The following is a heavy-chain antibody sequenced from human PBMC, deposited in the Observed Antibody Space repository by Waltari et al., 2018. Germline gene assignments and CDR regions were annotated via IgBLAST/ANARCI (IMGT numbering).Heavy chain of an antibody. J-gene: IGHJ3*02. CDR2: ISNDGSNI. Sequence: QVQLVESGGGGVQPGRSLKPPLGALGFTFRRHGMHRVRQAHGKGLEWVAVISNDGSNIYYADSVKGRFTISRDNSKNTLYLQMNSLRAEDTAVYYCARAIAAAGYDAFDIWGQGTMVTVSS. CDR3: ARAIAAAGYDAFDI. V-gene: IGHV3-30*05. D-gene: IGHD6-13*01. CDR1: GFTFRRHG.